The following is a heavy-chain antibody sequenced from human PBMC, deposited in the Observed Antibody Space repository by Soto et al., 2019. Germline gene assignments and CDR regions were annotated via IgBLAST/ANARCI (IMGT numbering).Heavy chain of an antibody. CDR3: AKDLYDSSGYYFPPHSYQQ. CDR2: ISGSGGST. D-gene: IGHD3-22*01. CDR1: GFTFSSYA. Sequence: PGGSLRLSCAASGFTFSSYAMSWVRQAPGKGLEWVSAISGSGGSTYYADSVKGRFTISRDNSKNTLYLQMNSLRAEDTAVYYCAKDLYDSSGYYFPPHSYQQWGQGTLVTVSS. J-gene: IGHJ1*01. V-gene: IGHV3-23*01.